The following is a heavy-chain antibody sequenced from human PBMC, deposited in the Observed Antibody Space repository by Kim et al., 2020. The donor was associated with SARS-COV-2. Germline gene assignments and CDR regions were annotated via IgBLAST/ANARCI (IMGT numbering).Heavy chain of an antibody. CDR2: IYTSGST. Sequence: SETLSLTCTVSGGSISSGSYYWSWIRQPAGKGLEWIGRIYTSGSTNYNPSLKSRVTISVDTSKNQFSLKLSSVTAADTAVYYCASTYYYDSSGYRFDYWGQGTLVTVSS. CDR3: ASTYYYDSSGYRFDY. J-gene: IGHJ4*02. V-gene: IGHV4-61*02. D-gene: IGHD3-22*01. CDR1: GGSISSGSYY.